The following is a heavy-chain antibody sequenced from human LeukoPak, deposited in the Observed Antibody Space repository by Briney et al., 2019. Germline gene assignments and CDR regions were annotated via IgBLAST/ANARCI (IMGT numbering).Heavy chain of an antibody. D-gene: IGHD3-22*01. Sequence: KPSETLSLTCAVYGGSFSGYYWSWIRQPPGKGLEWIGEINHSGSTNYNPSLKSRVTISVDTSKNQFSLKLSSVTAADTAVYYCARDLYRIVVVPHYFDYWGQGTLVTVSS. V-gene: IGHV4-34*01. CDR2: INHSGST. CDR1: GGSFSGYY. CDR3: ARDLYRIVVVPHYFDY. J-gene: IGHJ4*02.